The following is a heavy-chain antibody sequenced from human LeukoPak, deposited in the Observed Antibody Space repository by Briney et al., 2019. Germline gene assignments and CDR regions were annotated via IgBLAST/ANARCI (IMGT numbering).Heavy chain of an antibody. V-gene: IGHV4-34*01. CDR2: INHSGST. Sequence: SETLSLTCAVYGGSFSGYYWSWIRQPPGKGLEWIGEINHSGSTNYNPSLKSRVTISVDTSKNQFPLKLSSVTAADTAVYYCARGPAIFEYWGQGTLVTVSS. CDR3: ARGPAIFEY. CDR1: GGSFSGYY. J-gene: IGHJ4*02. D-gene: IGHD5-18*01.